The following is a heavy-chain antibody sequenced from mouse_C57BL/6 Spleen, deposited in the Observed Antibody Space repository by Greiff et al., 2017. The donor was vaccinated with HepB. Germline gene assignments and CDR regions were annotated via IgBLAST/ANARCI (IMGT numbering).Heavy chain of an antibody. V-gene: IGHV5-6*01. D-gene: IGHD3-3*01. Sequence: EVHLVESGGDLVKPGGSLKLSCAASGFTFSSYGMSWVRQTPDKRLEWVATISSGGSYTYYPDSVKGRFTISRDNAKNTLYLQMSSLKSEDTAMYYCARRGRDFSWYFDVWGTGTTVTVSS. J-gene: IGHJ1*03. CDR1: GFTFSSYG. CDR3: ARRGRDFSWYFDV. CDR2: ISSGGSYT.